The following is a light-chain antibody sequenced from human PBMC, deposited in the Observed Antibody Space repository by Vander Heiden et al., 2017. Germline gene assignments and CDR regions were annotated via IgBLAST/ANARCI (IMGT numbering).Light chain of an antibody. CDR3: QQSFTTPYS. J-gene: IGKJ2*03. Sequence: DIQMTQSPFLLFASVGDRAIITCRASQNINNFLNWYQQKPGKAPKLLIHDISSLQNGVPSRFSGSGSGTDFILTISSLQPEDFATYYCQQSFTTPYSFGQGTKLEI. V-gene: IGKV1-39*01. CDR2: DIS. CDR1: QNINNF.